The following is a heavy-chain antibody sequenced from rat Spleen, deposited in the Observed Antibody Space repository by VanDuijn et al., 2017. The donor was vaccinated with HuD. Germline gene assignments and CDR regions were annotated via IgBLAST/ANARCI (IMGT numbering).Heavy chain of an antibody. J-gene: IGHJ2*01. CDR2: ISYDGSST. D-gene: IGHD1-2*01. Sequence: EVQLVESGGGIVQPGRSMKLSCVASGFTFSDYGMAWVRQAPKKGLEWVATISYDGSSTYYRDSVKGRFTISRDNAKSTLYLQMNSLRSEDTATYYCTRWGYSSSHYWGQGVTVTVSS. CDR3: TRWGYSSSHY. V-gene: IGHV5-7*01. CDR1: GFTFSDYG.